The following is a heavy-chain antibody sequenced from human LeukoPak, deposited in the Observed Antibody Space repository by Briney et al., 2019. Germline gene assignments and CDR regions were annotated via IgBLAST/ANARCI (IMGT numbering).Heavy chain of an antibody. Sequence: PGGSLRLSCAASGFTFSDYYMTWIRQAPGKGLEYVSHISRSGSSLYYGDSVKGRFSISRDNAKNSLYLQMNSLRVEDTAVYYCAREAVVVPDYYYYGMDVWGQGTTVTVSS. V-gene: IGHV3-11*01. CDR1: GFTFSDYY. J-gene: IGHJ6*02. D-gene: IGHD2-2*01. CDR3: AREAVVVPDYYYYGMDV. CDR2: ISRSGSSL.